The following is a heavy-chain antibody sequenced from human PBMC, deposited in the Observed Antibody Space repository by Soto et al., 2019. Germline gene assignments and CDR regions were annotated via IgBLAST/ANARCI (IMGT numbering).Heavy chain of an antibody. V-gene: IGHV3-11*01. CDR1: GFTFSDYY. J-gene: IGHJ6*03. D-gene: IGHD3-9*01. CDR3: ARDLKSGYYNYYYYYMDV. CDR2: ISSSGSTI. Sequence: GGSLRLSCAASGFTFSDYYMSWIRQAPGKGLEWVSYISSSGSTIYYADSVKGRFTISRDNAKNSLYLQMNSLRAEDTAVYYCARDLKSGYYNYYYYYMDVWGKGTTVTVSS.